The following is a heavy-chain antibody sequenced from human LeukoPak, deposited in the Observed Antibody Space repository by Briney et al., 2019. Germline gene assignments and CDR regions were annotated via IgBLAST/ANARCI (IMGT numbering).Heavy chain of an antibody. D-gene: IGHD4-17*01. CDR1: GYSFTDYW. Sequence: GESLKISCKGSGYSFTDYWIGWVRQMPGKGPEWMGIIYPGDSDTRYSPSFQGQVTFSADKSINTAYLQWSSLKASDTAMYYCARPLNGDYNYWGQGTLVTVSS. J-gene: IGHJ4*02. V-gene: IGHV5-51*01. CDR3: ARPLNGDYNY. CDR2: IYPGDSDT.